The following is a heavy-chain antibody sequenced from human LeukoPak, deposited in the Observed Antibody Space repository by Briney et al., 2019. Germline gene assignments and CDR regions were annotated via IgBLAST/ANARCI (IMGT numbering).Heavy chain of an antibody. CDR1: GFTFSSYE. V-gene: IGHV3-48*03. CDR2: ISSSGSTI. Sequence: PGGSLRLSCAASGFTFSSYEMNWVRQAPGKGLEWVSHISSSGSTIYYADSVKGRFTISRDNAKNSLYLQMNSLRAEDTAVYYCARNLSAAGTWYYYYYGMDVWGKGTTVTVSS. D-gene: IGHD6-13*01. CDR3: ARNLSAAGTWYYYYYGMDV. J-gene: IGHJ6*04.